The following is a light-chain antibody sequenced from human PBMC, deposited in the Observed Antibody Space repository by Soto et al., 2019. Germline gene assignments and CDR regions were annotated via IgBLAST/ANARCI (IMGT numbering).Light chain of an antibody. CDR3: QQRHMWPIT. Sequence: EVVLTQSPVTLSLSPGERATLSCRASQSFRGLLAWYQQKPGQAPRLLIYDAYNRATGIPPRFSGCGSGTDFTLTISSLEPEDSALYYCQQRHMWPITFGQGTRLEIK. J-gene: IGKJ5*01. CDR2: DAY. CDR1: QSFRGL. V-gene: IGKV3-11*01.